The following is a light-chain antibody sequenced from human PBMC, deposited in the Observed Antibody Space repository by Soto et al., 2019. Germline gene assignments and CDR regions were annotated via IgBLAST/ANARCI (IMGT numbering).Light chain of an antibody. CDR2: GAS. Sequence: EIVLTQSPGTLSLSPGERATLSCRASQSISLNYLAWYQQKPGQAPRLLISGASKRATGIPERFSGSGSGTDFTHTVSRMESEDFAVYYCQQYGRSPYTSGQGTKVESK. CDR3: QQYGRSPYT. CDR1: QSISLNY. J-gene: IGKJ2*01. V-gene: IGKV3-20*01.